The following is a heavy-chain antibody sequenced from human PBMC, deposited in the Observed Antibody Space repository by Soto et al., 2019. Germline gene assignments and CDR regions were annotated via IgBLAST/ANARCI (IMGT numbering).Heavy chain of an antibody. Sequence: EVQLVESGGGSVQPGGSLRLSCAASGFTFSSSDMQWVRQATGKGLEWVSHIGTAGDTYYSGSVKGRFTISRANVKNSLYLQMNNLRAGDTAVYYCLRGWGWFDPWGRGTLVTVSS. CDR2: IGTAGDT. CDR1: GFTFSSSD. D-gene: IGHD3-16*01. J-gene: IGHJ5*02. CDR3: LRGWGWFDP. V-gene: IGHV3-13*04.